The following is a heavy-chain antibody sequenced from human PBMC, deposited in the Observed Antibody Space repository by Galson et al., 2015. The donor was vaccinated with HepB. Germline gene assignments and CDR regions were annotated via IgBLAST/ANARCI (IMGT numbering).Heavy chain of an antibody. CDR1: GGSFSGYY. V-gene: IGHV4-34*01. CDR3: ARDGFGAKVRGVFDC. D-gene: IGHD3-10*01. Sequence: SETLSLTCAVYGGSFSGYYWSWIRQPPGKGLEWIGEINHSGSTNYNPSLKSRVTISVDTSKNQFSLKLTSVTAADTAVYYCARDGFGAKVRGVFDCWVQGTLVTVSS. CDR2: INHSGST. J-gene: IGHJ4*02.